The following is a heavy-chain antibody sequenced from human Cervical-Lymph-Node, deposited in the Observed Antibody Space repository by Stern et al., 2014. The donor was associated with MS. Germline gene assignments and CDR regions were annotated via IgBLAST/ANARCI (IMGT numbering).Heavy chain of an antibody. Sequence: VQLVESGGGVVQPGRSLRLSCAASGFSFSSYDMHWVRQAPGKGLEWVAVISHNGRHEYYADSVKGRFTISRDNSKNTMVLQMNSLRTEDTGVYYGAKDPMTFRGYYYHYYGLDVWGRGTTVTVAS. D-gene: IGHD5-12*01. CDR3: AKDPMTFRGYYYHYYGLDV. J-gene: IGHJ6*02. CDR2: ISHNGRHE. CDR1: GFSFSSYD. V-gene: IGHV3-30*18.